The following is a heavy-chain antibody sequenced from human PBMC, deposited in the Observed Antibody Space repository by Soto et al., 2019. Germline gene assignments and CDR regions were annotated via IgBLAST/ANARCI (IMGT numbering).Heavy chain of an antibody. D-gene: IGHD3-10*01. Sequence: QVQLVQSGAELKKPGASVKASCKASGYTFSNYDMNWVRQATGQGPEWIAWVNPNNGDTGYAQKFQGRVTLTTDISTTTAYMELTSLRSEDTAIYYCAKVSRKGSAIDFDYWGQGTLITVSS. V-gene: IGHV1-8*01. CDR3: AKVSRKGSAIDFDY. CDR2: VNPNNGDT. CDR1: GYTFSNYD. J-gene: IGHJ4*02.